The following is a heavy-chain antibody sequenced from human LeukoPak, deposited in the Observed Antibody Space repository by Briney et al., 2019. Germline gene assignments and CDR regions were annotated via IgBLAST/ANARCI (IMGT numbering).Heavy chain of an antibody. J-gene: IGHJ6*03. CDR3: ASNDFWSGYYYRDYYYMDV. D-gene: IGHD3-3*01. V-gene: IGHV1-2*02. CDR2: INPNSGGT. Sequence: ASVKVSCKAFGYTFTSNYMHWVRQAPGQGLEWMGWINPNSGGTNYAQKFQGRVTMTRDTSISTAYMELSRLRSDDTAVYYCASNDFWSGYYYRDYYYMDVWGKGTTVTVSS. CDR1: GYTFTSNY.